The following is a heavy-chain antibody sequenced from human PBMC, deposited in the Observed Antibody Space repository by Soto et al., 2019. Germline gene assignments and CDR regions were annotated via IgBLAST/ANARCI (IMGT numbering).Heavy chain of an antibody. CDR3: TVYFDDLQEESY. D-gene: IGHD1-1*01. CDR1: GYTFSGYS. Sequence: QVQLVQSGAEVKKPGASVKVSCRTSGYTFSGYSLHWVRQAPGQGLEWMGWINPNSGDTRLAQKFQGRVTLTRDTSINTAYMELSGLRYDDTAVFFCTVYFDDLQEESYWGQGTHVTVTS. V-gene: IGHV1-2*02. J-gene: IGHJ4*02. CDR2: INPNSGDT.